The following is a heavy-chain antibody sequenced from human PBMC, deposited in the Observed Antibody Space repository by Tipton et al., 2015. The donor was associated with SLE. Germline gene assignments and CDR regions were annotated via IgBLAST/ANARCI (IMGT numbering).Heavy chain of an antibody. CDR3: ARDSSSSWYPRWFDP. Sequence: SLRLSCAASGFTFSSYSMNWVRQAPGKGLEWVSSISSSSSYIYYADSVKGRFTISRDNAKNSLYLQMNSLRAEDTAVYYCARDSSSSWYPRWFDPWGQGTLVTVSS. V-gene: IGHV3-21*01. CDR2: ISSSSSYI. J-gene: IGHJ5*02. D-gene: IGHD6-13*01. CDR1: GFTFSSYS.